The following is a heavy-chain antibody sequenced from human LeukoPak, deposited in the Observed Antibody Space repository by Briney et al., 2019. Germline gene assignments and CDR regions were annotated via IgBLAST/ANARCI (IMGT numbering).Heavy chain of an antibody. D-gene: IGHD3-3*01. V-gene: IGHV3-64*01. CDR3: ARGPPYDFWSGYYPY. J-gene: IGHJ4*02. CDR2: ISSNGGST. CDR1: GFTFSSYA. Sequence: GGSLRLSCAASGFTFSSYAMHWVRQAPGKGLEYVSAISSNGGSTYYANSVKGRFTISRDDSKNTLYLQMGSLRAEDMAVYYCARGPPYDFWSGYYPYWGQGTLVTVSS.